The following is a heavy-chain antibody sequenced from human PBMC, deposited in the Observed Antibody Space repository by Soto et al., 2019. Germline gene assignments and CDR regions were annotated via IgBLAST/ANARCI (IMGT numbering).Heavy chain of an antibody. CDR3: ARAWVVVTAPDY. D-gene: IGHD2-21*02. J-gene: IGHJ4*02. V-gene: IGHV1-3*05. CDR2: INAGNGNT. Sequence: QVQLVQSGAEEKKPGASVKVSCKASGYTFTSYAMHWVRQAPGQRHEWMGWINAGNGNTKYSQKFQGRVTITRDTSASPAYMELSSLRSEDTAVYYCARAWVVVTAPDYWGQGTLVTVSS. CDR1: GYTFTSYA.